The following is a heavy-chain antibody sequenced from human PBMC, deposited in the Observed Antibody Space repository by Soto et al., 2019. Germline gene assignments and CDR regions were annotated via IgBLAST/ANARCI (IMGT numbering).Heavy chain of an antibody. CDR1: GYTFTTSW. J-gene: IGHJ4*02. V-gene: IGHV5-51*01. CDR3: AKFVVGNGGHFYYFDY. D-gene: IGHD2-21*02. Sequence: GESLKISCKVSGYTFTTSWIAWVRQMPGKGLEWMGSIYPGDSDTRYSPSFRGQVTISADKSISTTYLQWSSLKASDTAMYYCAKFVVGNGGHFYYFDYWGQGTLVTVSS. CDR2: IYPGDSDT.